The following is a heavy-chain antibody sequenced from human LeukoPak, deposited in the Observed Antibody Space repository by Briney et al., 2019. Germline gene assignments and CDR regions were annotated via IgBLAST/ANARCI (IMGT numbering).Heavy chain of an antibody. Sequence: PGGSLRLSCAASGVTLRNYAMTWIRQAPGKGLQWVSVISGDGESTYYADSVRGRFTISRDNSKNTMYLQMNNLRAEDTAIYYCAKDRYVSGTYYISVWGQGTLVTVSS. CDR3: AKDRYVSGTYYISV. D-gene: IGHD3-10*01. CDR1: GVTLRNYA. CDR2: ISGDGEST. J-gene: IGHJ4*02. V-gene: IGHV3-23*01.